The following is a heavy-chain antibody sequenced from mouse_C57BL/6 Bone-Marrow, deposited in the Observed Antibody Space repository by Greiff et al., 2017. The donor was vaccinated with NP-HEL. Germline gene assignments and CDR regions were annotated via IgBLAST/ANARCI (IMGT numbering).Heavy chain of an antibody. CDR1: GYTFTSYW. V-gene: IGHV1-64*01. J-gene: IGHJ4*01. CDR2: IHPNSGST. Sequence: QVQLQQPGAELVKPGASVKLSCKASGYTFTSYWMHWVKQRPGQGLEWIGMIHPNSGSTNYNEKFKGKATLTVDKSSSTAYMQLSSLTSEDSAVSYCAMGERGLRGDYWGQGTSVTVSS. CDR3: AMGERGLRGDY. D-gene: IGHD3-1*01.